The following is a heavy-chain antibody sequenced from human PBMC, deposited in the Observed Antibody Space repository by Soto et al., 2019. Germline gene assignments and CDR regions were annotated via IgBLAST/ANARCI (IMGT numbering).Heavy chain of an antibody. CDR2: ISYDGSNK. CDR3: AKSSGSYTIYYFDY. J-gene: IGHJ4*02. CDR1: GFTFSSYG. V-gene: IGHV3-30*18. D-gene: IGHD1-26*01. Sequence: QVQLVESGGGVVQPGRSLRLSCAASGFTFSSYGMHWVRQAPGKGLEWVAVISYDGSNKYYADSVKGRFTISRDNXMNTLYLQMNSLRAEDTAVYYCAKSSGSYTIYYFDYWGQGTLVTVSS.